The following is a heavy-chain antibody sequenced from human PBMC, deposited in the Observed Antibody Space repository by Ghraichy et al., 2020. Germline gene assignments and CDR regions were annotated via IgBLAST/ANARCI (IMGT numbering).Heavy chain of an antibody. V-gene: IGHV3-30-3*01. D-gene: IGHD3-10*01. J-gene: IGHJ6*03. CDR3: ARDGVSDITMVRGVIIPYYYYYMDV. CDR1: GFTFSSYA. Sequence: GGSLRLSCAASGFTFSSYAMHWVRQAPGKGLEWVAVISYDGSNKYYADSVKGRFTISRDNSKNTLYLQMNSLRAEDTAVYYCARDGVSDITMVRGVIIPYYYYYMDVWGKGTTVTVSS. CDR2: ISYDGSNK.